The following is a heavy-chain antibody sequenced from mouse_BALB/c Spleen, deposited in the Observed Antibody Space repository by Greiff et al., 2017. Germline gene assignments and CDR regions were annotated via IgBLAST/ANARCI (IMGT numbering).Heavy chain of an antibody. CDR3: ARRGGGGCDY. V-gene: IGHV1-80*01. Sequence: VQLQQSGAELVRPGSSVKISCKASGYAFSSYWMNWVKQRPGQGLEWIGQIYPGDGDTNYNGKFKGKATLTADKSSSTAYMQLSSLTSEDSAVYFCARRGGGGCDYWGQGTTLTVSS. CDR2: IYPGDGDT. J-gene: IGHJ2*01. CDR1: GYAFSSYW. D-gene: IGHD1-1*02.